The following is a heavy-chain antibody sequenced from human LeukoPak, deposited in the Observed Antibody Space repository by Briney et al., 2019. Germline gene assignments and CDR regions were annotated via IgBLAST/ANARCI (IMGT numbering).Heavy chain of an antibody. CDR3: ARHIRYCSGGSCYCWFDP. V-gene: IGHV4-59*08. CDR1: GGSISSYY. Sequence: SETLSLTCTVSGGSISSYYWSWIRQPPGKGLEWIGYIYYSGSTNYNPSLKNRVTISVDTSKNQFSLKLSSVTAADTAVYYCARHIRYCSGGSCYCWFDPWGQGTLVTVSS. J-gene: IGHJ5*02. CDR2: IYYSGST. D-gene: IGHD2-15*01.